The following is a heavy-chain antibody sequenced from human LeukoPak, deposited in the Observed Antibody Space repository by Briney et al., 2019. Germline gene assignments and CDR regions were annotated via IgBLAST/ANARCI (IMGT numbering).Heavy chain of an antibody. CDR1: GYTFSGYS. V-gene: IGHV1-2*06. Sequence: ASVKDSCKASGYTFSGYSIHWVRQGAGQGLELMGRINANSGVTEYAQNFQGRVAMSRDTSINTASMELSWLTSDDTAVYYCARDLSSTPNWEFDYWGQGTLVTVSS. D-gene: IGHD7-27*01. CDR3: ARDLSSTPNWEFDY. CDR2: INANSGVT. J-gene: IGHJ4*02.